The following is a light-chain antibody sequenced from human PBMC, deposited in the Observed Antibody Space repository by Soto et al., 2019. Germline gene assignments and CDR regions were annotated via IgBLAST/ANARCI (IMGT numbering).Light chain of an antibody. V-gene: IGKV1-39*01. CDR3: QQSYSSTWT. J-gene: IGKJ1*01. CDR1: QNIDHH. Sequence: DIQMTQSPSSLSASVGDRVTITCRASQNIDHHLNWYQHKPGKAPKLLMDAASRMQSGVPSRFGGSGTGTEFTLSIDSLQPEDFATYYCQQSYSSTWTFGQGTRVEVK. CDR2: AAS.